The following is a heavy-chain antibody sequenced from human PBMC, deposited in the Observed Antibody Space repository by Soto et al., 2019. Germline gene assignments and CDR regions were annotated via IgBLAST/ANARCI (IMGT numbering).Heavy chain of an antibody. Sequence: QVQLQESGPGLVKPSQTLSLTCTVSGGSISSGDYYWSWIRQPPGKGLERIGYIYYSGSTYYNPSLKSRVTISVDTSKNQFSPKLSSVTAADTAVYYCARVRSPYYDFWSGSSKRGNAFDIWGQGTMVTVSS. CDR2: IYYSGST. CDR1: GGSISSGDYY. V-gene: IGHV4-30-4*01. D-gene: IGHD3-3*01. J-gene: IGHJ3*02. CDR3: ARVRSPYYDFWSGSSKRGNAFDI.